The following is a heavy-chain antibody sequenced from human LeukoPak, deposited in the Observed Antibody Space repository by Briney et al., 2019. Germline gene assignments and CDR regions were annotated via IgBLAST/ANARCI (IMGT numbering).Heavy chain of an antibody. CDR3: AKWGCSGGSCYPFDY. D-gene: IGHD2-15*01. V-gene: IGHV3-15*04. Sequence: GGSLRLSCAVSGFSFSDAWMSWVRQTPGKGLEWVGRIESKTDGGTTDYAALVKGRFTISRDDSTNTLYLQMNSLRAEDTAVYYCAKWGCSGGSCYPFDYWGQGTLVTVSS. J-gene: IGHJ4*02. CDR2: IESKTDGGTT. CDR1: GFSFSDAW.